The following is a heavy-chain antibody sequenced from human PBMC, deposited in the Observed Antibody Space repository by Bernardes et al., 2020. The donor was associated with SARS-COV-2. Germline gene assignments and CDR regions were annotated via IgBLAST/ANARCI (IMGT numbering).Heavy chain of an antibody. D-gene: IGHD5-12*01. CDR3: ARVTGGYEPFQY. CDR2: LSYGGNT. CDR1: GDSINSASYR. J-gene: IGHJ4*02. Sequence: SETLSLTCSVSGDSINSASYRWGWIRQAPGKGLEWIGSLSYGGNTYYTPSLRSRVTMSVDKSKNQFSLKVNFVTAADTAIYYCARVTGGYEPFQYWGQGTLVTVSS. V-gene: IGHV4-39*07.